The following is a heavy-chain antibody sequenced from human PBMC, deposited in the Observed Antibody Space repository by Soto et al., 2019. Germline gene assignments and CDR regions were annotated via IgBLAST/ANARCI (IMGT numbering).Heavy chain of an antibody. CDR3: ASRGFRRAMVTDYYYYMDV. J-gene: IGHJ6*03. Sequence: GGSLRLSCAASGFTFSDHYMDWVRQAPGKGLEWVGRTRNKANSYTTEYAASVKGRFTISRDDSKNSLYLQMNSLKTEDTAVYYCASRGFRRAMVTDYYYYMDVWGKGTTVTVSS. D-gene: IGHD5-18*01. CDR1: GFTFSDHY. V-gene: IGHV3-72*01. CDR2: TRNKANSYTT.